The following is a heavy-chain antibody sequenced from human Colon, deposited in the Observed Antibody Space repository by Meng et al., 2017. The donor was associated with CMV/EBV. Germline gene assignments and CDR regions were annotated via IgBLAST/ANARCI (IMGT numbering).Heavy chain of an antibody. CDR3: AKGRWQWLIRDVFDV. V-gene: IGHV3-53*01. Sequence: GESLKISCAGSPFNVVNTYMSWVRQAPGKGLEWVALIYSGGPMHYADSVKGRFTISRDNSKNILYLQMNSLRADDTAVYYCAKGRWQWLIRDVFDVWGHGTMVTVSS. J-gene: IGHJ3*01. CDR1: PFNVVNTY. CDR2: IYSGGPM. D-gene: IGHD6-19*01.